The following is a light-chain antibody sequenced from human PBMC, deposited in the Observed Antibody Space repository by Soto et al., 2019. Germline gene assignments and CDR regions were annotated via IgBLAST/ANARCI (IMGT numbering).Light chain of an antibody. CDR1: QSVNSGY. J-gene: IGKJ1*01. CDR2: DAS. CDR3: QQYSSSPRT. Sequence: EFVLTQSPGTLSLSPGERATLSCRASQSVNSGYLAWYQQKPGQAPTLLIYDASSRATGIPDRFGGSGSGTDFTLTITRLEPEDFAMYYCQQYSSSPRTFGQGTKVDIK. V-gene: IGKV3-20*01.